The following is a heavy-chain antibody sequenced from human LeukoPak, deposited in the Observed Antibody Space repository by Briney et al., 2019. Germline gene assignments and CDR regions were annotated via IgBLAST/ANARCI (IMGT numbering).Heavy chain of an antibody. CDR1: GYSFTSYW. J-gene: IGHJ5*02. CDR2: IYPGDSDT. V-gene: IGHV5-51*01. CDR3: ARDYYGSGSHNWFDP. Sequence: GESLKISCKGSGYSFTSYWIGWVRQMPGKGLEWMGIIYPGDSDTRYSPSFQGQVTISADKSISTAYLQWSSLQASDAAMYYCARDYYGSGSHNWFDPWGQGTLVTVSS. D-gene: IGHD3-10*01.